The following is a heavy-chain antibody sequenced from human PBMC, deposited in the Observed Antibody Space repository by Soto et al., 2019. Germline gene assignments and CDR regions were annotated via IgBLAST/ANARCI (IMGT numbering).Heavy chain of an antibody. CDR1: GGSVISGSYY. CDR2: IYYSGSA. D-gene: IGHD3-3*01. J-gene: IGHJ4*02. V-gene: IGHV4-61*01. CDR3: ARSDFWSGSNNFDY. Sequence: SETLSVTCTVSGGSVISGSYYWIWIRQPPGKGLEWIGYIYYSGSANYNPSLKSRVTISVDTSKNQFSLKLSSVTAADTAVYYCARSDFWSGSNNFDYWGQGTLVTVSS.